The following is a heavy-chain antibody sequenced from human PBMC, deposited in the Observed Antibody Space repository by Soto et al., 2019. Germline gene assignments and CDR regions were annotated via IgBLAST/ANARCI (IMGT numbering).Heavy chain of an antibody. V-gene: IGHV3-23*01. J-gene: IGHJ6*02. Sequence: EVQLLESGGGLVQPGGSLRLSCAASGFTFSSYAMRWVRQAPGKGLEWVSVISGSGDSTYYADSVRGRFTISRDNSKNTLYLQMNSLRAEDTGVSYCAKDRDGAAAGPTKFYGMDVWGQGTTVTVSS. CDR3: AKDRDGAAAGPTKFYGMDV. CDR1: GFTFSSYA. D-gene: IGHD6-13*01. CDR2: ISGSGDST.